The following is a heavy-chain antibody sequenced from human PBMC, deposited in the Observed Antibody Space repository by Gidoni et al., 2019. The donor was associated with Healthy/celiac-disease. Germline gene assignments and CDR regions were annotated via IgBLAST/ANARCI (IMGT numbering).Heavy chain of an antibody. D-gene: IGHD5-12*01. CDR3: TRESTTEDRYYYYMDV. V-gene: IGHV3-49*05. J-gene: IGHJ6*03. CDR1: GFTFGDYA. CDR2: IRSKAYGGTT. Sequence: EVQLVESGGGLVKPGRSLRLSCTASGFTFGDYAMSWFRQAPGKGLEWVGFIRSKAYGGTTEYAASVKGRFTISRDDSKSIAYLQMNSLKTEDTAVYYCTRESTTEDRYYYYMDVWGKGTTVTVSS.